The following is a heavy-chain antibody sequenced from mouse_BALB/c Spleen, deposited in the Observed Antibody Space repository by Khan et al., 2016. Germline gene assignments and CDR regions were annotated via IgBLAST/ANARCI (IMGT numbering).Heavy chain of an antibody. Sequence: IQLVQSGAELVKPGASVKLSCTASGFNIKDTYMHWVKQRPEQGLEWIGRIDPANGNTKYDPKFQGKATITADTSSNTAYLQLSSLTSEYTAVYCCARSPYDYDVGFAYWGQGTLVTVSA. CDR1: GFNIKDTY. CDR2: IDPANGNT. CDR3: ARSPYDYDVGFAY. J-gene: IGHJ3*01. V-gene: IGHV14-3*02. D-gene: IGHD2-4*01.